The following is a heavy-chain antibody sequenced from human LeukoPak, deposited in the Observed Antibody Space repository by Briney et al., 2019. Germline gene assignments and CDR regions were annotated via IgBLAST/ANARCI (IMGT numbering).Heavy chain of an antibody. CDR2: INHSGST. V-gene: IGHV4-34*01. CDR3: ARAPSGYCSSTSCLSTAFFPRPFYFDY. CDR1: GGSFSGYY. D-gene: IGHD2-2*01. Sequence: SETLSLTCAVYGGSFSGYYWSWLRQPPGKGLEWIGEINHSGSTNYNPSLRSRVTISVDTSKNQFSPKLSSVTAADTAVYYCARAPSGYCSSTSCLSTAFFPRPFYFDYWGQGTLVTVSS. J-gene: IGHJ4*02.